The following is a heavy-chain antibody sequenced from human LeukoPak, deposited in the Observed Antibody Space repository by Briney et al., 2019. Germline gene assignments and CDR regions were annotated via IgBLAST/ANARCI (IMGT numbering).Heavy chain of an antibody. CDR3: ARNLYYDILTGHGVY. CDR1: GFTFSDYY. D-gene: IGHD3-9*01. CDR2: ISSSGSTI. Sequence: GGSLRLSCAASGFTFSDYYMSWIRQAPGKGLEWGSYISSSGSTIYYADSVKGRFTISRDNAKNSLYLQMNSLRAEDTAVYYCARNLYYDILTGHGVYWGQGTLVTVSS. V-gene: IGHV3-11*01. J-gene: IGHJ4*02.